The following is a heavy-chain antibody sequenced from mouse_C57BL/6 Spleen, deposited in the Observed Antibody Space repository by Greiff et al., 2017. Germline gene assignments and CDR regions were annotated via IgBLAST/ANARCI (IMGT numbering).Heavy chain of an antibody. Sequence: EVQRVESGPELVKPGASVKISCKASGYSFTDYNMNWVKQSNGKSLEWIGVINPNYGTTSYNQKFKGKATLTADQSSSTSYMQLNSLTSEDSAVYYGARWIRREYYYAMDDWGQGTSVTVSS. CDR2: INPNYGTT. J-gene: IGHJ4*01. V-gene: IGHV1-39*01. CDR1: GYSFTDYN. CDR3: ARWIRREYYYAMDD. D-gene: IGHD2-2*01.